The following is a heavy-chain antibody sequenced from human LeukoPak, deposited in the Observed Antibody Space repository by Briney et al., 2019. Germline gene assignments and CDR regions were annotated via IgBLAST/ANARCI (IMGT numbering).Heavy chain of an antibody. CDR1: GGSISSSSSY. V-gene: IGHV4-39*07. CDR3: ATYCSGGSCYSDH. D-gene: IGHD2-15*01. CDR2: IYYSGST. J-gene: IGHJ4*02. Sequence: SETLSLTCTVSGGSISSSSSYWDWIRQPPGKGLEWIGSIYYSGSTYYNSSLKSRVTISVDTSKNQFSLKLSSVTAADTAVYYCATYCSGGSCYSDHWGQGTLVTVSS.